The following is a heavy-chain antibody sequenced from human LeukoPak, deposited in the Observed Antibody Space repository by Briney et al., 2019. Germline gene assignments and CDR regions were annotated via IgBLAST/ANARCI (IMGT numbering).Heavy chain of an antibody. CDR3: AKDQNRYCSSTSCYRVTYYFDY. J-gene: IGHJ4*02. Sequence: GGSLRLPCAASGFTFSSYAMSWVRQAPGKGLEWVSAISGSGGSTYYADSVKGRFTISRDNSKNTLYLQMNSLRAEDTAVYYCAKDQNRYCSSTSCYRVTYYFDYWGQGTLVTVSS. V-gene: IGHV3-23*01. CDR1: GFTFSSYA. D-gene: IGHD2-2*02. CDR2: ISGSGGST.